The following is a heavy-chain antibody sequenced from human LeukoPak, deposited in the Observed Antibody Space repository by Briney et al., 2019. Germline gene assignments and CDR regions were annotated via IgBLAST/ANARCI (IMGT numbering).Heavy chain of an antibody. D-gene: IGHD6-13*01. Sequence: SETLSLTCAVSGYSISSGYYWGWIRQPPGKGLEWIGSISPSGSTFYNPSLKSRVTISVDTSKNQFSLKLRSVTAADTAVYYCALSPLGAAGTWSGLFDYWVQGTLVTVSS. CDR3: ALSPLGAAGTWSGLFDY. CDR1: GYSISSGYY. V-gene: IGHV4-38-2*01. J-gene: IGHJ4*02. CDR2: ISPSGST.